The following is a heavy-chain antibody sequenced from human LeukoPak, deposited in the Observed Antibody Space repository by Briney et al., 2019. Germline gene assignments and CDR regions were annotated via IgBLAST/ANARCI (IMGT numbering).Heavy chain of an antibody. CDR1: GYSFTSYW. J-gene: IGHJ4*02. CDR3: ARGSSYRMFDY. D-gene: IGHD1-26*01. Sequence: GESLKISCKGSGYSFTSYWIGWVRQAPGQGLEWMGRINPNSGGTNYAQKFQGRVTMTRDTSISTAYMELSRLRSDDTAVYYCARGSSYRMFDYWGQGTLVTVSS. V-gene: IGHV1-2*06. CDR2: INPNSGGT.